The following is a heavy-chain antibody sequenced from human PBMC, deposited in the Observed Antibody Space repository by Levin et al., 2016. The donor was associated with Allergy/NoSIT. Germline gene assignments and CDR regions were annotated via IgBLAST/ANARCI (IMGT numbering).Heavy chain of an antibody. D-gene: IGHD3-16*02. J-gene: IGHJ4*02. CDR2: INPSGGST. CDR3: ARDSGNDYVWGSYLTIDY. Sequence: WVRQAPGQGLEWMGIINPSGGSTSYAQKFQGRVTMTRDTSTSTVYMELSSLRSEDTAVYYCARDSGNDYVWGSYLTIDYWGQGTLVTVSS. V-gene: IGHV1-46*01.